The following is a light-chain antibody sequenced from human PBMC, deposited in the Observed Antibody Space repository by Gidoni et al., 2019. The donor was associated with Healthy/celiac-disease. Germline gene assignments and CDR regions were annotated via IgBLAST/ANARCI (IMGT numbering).Light chain of an antibody. CDR3: QQYNSYPCR. CDR1: QSISSW. V-gene: IGKV1-5*03. Sequence: DIQMTPSPSTLSASVGDRVTITCRASQSISSWLAWYQQKPGKAPKLLIYKESSLESGVPSRFSGSGSGTEFTLTISSLQPDDFATYYCQQYNSYPCRFGQGTKLEIK. J-gene: IGKJ2*04. CDR2: KES.